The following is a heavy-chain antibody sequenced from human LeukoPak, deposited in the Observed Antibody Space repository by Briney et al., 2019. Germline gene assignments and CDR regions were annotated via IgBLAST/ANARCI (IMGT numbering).Heavy chain of an antibody. CDR2: IRYDGSNK. CDR3: AKTQEHIVVVTAIPKRSKRNYYYYYMDV. Sequence: PGGTLRLSCAASGFTFSTYGMHWVRQAPGKGLEWVAFIRYDGSNKYYADSVKGRFTISRDNSKNTLYLQMNSLRAEDTAVYYCAKTQEHIVVVTAIPKRSKRNYYYYYMDVWGKGTTVTISS. V-gene: IGHV3-30*02. J-gene: IGHJ6*03. D-gene: IGHD2-21*02. CDR1: GFTFSTYG.